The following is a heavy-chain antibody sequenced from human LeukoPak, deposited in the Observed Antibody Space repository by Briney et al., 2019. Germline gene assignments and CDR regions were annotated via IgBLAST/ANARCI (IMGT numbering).Heavy chain of an antibody. J-gene: IGHJ4*02. CDR1: GFXFSDSY. CDR2: ISSSSSDT. V-gene: IGHV3-11*06. CDR3: ARGSRTIELGDDY. D-gene: IGHD5-24*01. Sequence: GRSLRLSCAASGFXFSDSYISWIRQTPGKGLEWLSYISSSSSDTNYADSVKGRFTIPRDNAKNSLYLQMNSLRAEDTAVYYCARGSRTIELGDDYWGQGTLVTVSS.